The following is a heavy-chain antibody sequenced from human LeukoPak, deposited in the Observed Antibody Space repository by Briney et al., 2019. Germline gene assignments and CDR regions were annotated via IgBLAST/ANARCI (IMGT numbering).Heavy chain of an antibody. CDR2: INPNSGGT. J-gene: IGHJ4*02. Sequence: ASVEVSCKASGYTFTGYYMHWVRQAPGQGLEWMGWINPNSGGTNYAQKFQGRVTMTTDTSTSTAYMELRSLRSDDTAVYYCARSWYYDSPFDYWGQGTLVTVSS. D-gene: IGHD3-22*01. V-gene: IGHV1-2*02. CDR1: GYTFTGYY. CDR3: ARSWYYDSPFDY.